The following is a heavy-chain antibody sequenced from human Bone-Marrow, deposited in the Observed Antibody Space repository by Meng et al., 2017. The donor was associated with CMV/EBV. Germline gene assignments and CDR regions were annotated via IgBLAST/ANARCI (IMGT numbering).Heavy chain of an antibody. D-gene: IGHD5/OR15-5a*01. CDR3: ARARIHPPKALSPYLDY. CDR1: GYSFGNYA. J-gene: IGHJ4*02. CDR2: ISFDGNNR. V-gene: IGHV3-30*04. Sequence: GGSLRLSCVGSGYSFGNYAMHWVRQAPGKGLGWVSVISFDGNNRDYTDSVKGRFTISRDNSENTLYLQMDSLGPEDTAVYFCARARIHPPKALSPYLDYWGQGTLVTVSS.